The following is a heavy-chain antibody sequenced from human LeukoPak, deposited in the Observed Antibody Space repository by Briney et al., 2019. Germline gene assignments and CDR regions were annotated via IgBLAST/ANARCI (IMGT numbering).Heavy chain of an antibody. Sequence: GGSLRLSCAASGFIFSTYEMNWVRQAPGKGLEWLSYISYNGRSIYYADSVKGRFTISRDNAKNLLYLQMNSLRAEDTAVYYCATLEYSSSSSAFDIWGQGTMVTVSS. CDR1: GFIFSTYE. CDR3: ATLEYSSSSSAFDI. J-gene: IGHJ3*02. V-gene: IGHV3-48*03. CDR2: ISYNGRSI. D-gene: IGHD6-6*01.